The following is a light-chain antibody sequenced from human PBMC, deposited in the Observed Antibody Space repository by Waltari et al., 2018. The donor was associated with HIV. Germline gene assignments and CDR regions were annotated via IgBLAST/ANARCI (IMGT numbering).Light chain of an antibody. CDR1: QSVSSNY. CDR3: QQYGSSPPIT. Sequence: EIVLTQSPGTLSLSPGERATLSCRASQSVSSNYLAWYQQKPGQAPRLLIYGASTRDAGIPDRFSGSGSGTDFTLTISRLEPEDFAVYYCQQYGSSPPITFGQGTRLEIK. J-gene: IGKJ5*01. V-gene: IGKV3-20*01. CDR2: GAS.